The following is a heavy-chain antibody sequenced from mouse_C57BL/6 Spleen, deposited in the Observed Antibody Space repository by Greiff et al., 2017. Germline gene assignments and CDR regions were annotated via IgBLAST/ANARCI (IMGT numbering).Heavy chain of an antibody. J-gene: IGHJ4*01. CDR3: ARWDYYGSSYRYYAMDY. CDR1: GYAFSSSW. CDR2: IYPGDGDT. V-gene: IGHV1-82*01. Sequence: QVQLQQSGPELVKPGASVKISCKASGYAFSSSWMNWVKQRPGKGLEWIGRIYPGDGDTNYNGKFKGTATLTADKSSSTAYMQLSSLTSEDSAVYFCARWDYYGSSYRYYAMDYWGQGTSVTVSS. D-gene: IGHD1-1*01.